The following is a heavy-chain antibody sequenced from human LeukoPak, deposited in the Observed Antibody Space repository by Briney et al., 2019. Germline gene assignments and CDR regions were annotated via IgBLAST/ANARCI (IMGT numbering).Heavy chain of an antibody. Sequence: ASVKVSCKASGYTFTSYDINWVGQATGQGLEWMGWMNPNSGNTGYAQKFQGRVTMTRNTSISTAYMELSSLRSEDTAVYYCASDIVVVPAAIPLGYWGQGTLVTVSS. CDR1: GYTFTSYD. J-gene: IGHJ4*02. V-gene: IGHV1-8*01. CDR3: ASDIVVVPAAIPLGY. CDR2: MNPNSGNT. D-gene: IGHD2-2*02.